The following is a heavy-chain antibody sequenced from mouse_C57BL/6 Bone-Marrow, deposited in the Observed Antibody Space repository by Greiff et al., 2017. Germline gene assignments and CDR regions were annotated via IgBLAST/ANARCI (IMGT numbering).Heavy chain of an antibody. Sequence: VQLQQPGAELVMPGASVKLSCKASGYTFTSYWMHWVKQRPGQGLEWIGEIDPSDSYTNYKRKFKGKSTLTVDKSSSTAYMQLSSLTSEDYAVYYCARENYGSSYWFAYWGQGTLVTFYA. CDR2: IDPSDSYT. V-gene: IGHV1-69*01. D-gene: IGHD1-1*01. CDR3: ARENYGSSYWFAY. CDR1: GYTFTSYW. J-gene: IGHJ3*01.